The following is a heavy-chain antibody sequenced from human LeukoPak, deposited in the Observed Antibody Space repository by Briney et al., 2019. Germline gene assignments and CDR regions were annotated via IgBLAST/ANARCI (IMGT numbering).Heavy chain of an antibody. J-gene: IGHJ4*02. CDR3: AKVPRDSDCY. CDR2: INEDGSVK. V-gene: IGHV3-7*01. CDR1: GGTFSSYW. D-gene: IGHD2-21*02. Sequence: GGSLRLSCAVSGGTFSSYWLAWVRQSPGKGLEWVAEINEDGSVKYYVDSMTGRFTISRDNAKNSLYLQMNYLGAQDTAVYHCAKVPRDSDCYWGQGTLVTVSS.